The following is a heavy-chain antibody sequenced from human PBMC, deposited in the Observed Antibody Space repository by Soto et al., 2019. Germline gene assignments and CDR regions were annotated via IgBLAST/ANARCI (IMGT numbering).Heavy chain of an antibody. Sequence: QVQLVQSGAEVKKPGASVKVSCKASGYTFTSYYMHWVRQAPGQGLEWMGIINPSGGSTSYAQKFQGRVNMTRDTSTSTVYMELSSLRSEDTAVYYCARDQTITIFGVVIRDHYYYMDVWGKGTTVTVSS. V-gene: IGHV1-46*03. CDR3: ARDQTITIFGVVIRDHYYYMDV. D-gene: IGHD3-3*01. CDR2: INPSGGST. J-gene: IGHJ6*03. CDR1: GYTFTSYY.